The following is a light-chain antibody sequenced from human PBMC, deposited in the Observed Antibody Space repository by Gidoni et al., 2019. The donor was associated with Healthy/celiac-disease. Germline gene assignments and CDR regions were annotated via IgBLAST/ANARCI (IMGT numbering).Light chain of an antibody. CDR1: QSVSSSY. J-gene: IGKJ1*01. CDR2: GAS. V-gene: IGKV3-20*01. CDR3: QQYGSSPKT. Sequence: EFVLTQSPATLSLSPGERATLSCRASQSVSSSYLAWYQQNPGQAPRLLIYGASSRATGIPDRFSGSGSGTDFTLTISRLEPEDFAVYYCQQYGSSPKTFGQGTKVEIK.